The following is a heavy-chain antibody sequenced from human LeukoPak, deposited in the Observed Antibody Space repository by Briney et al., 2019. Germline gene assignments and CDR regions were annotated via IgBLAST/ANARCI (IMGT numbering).Heavy chain of an antibody. CDR1: GYIFTGYY. CDR2: INPNSGGT. V-gene: IGHV1-2*02. Sequence: ASVKVSCKASGYIFTGYYMHWVRQAPGQGLEWMVWINPNSGGTNYAQKFQGRVTMARDTSINTAYMELSRLRSDDTAVYYCAREPYSSYYWGQGTLVTVSS. D-gene: IGHD6-6*01. J-gene: IGHJ4*02. CDR3: AREPYSSYY.